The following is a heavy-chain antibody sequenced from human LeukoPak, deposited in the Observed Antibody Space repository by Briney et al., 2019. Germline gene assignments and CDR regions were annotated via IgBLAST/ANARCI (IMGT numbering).Heavy chain of an antibody. Sequence: GGSLRLSCAASGFTFSSYAMSWVRQAPGKGLEWVSAISGSGGSTYYADSVKGRFTISRDNSKDTLYLQMNSLRAEDTAVYYCAKDRDGSGSYYDYWGQGTLVTVSS. J-gene: IGHJ4*02. CDR1: GFTFSSYA. CDR3: AKDRDGSGSYYDY. CDR2: ISGSGGST. D-gene: IGHD3-10*01. V-gene: IGHV3-23*01.